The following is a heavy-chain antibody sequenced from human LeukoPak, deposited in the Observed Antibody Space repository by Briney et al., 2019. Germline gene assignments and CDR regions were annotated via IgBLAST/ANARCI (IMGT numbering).Heavy chain of an antibody. J-gene: IGHJ4*02. V-gene: IGHV3-33*01. CDR3: ARDRAEYSSSWPPFDY. D-gene: IGHD6-13*01. CDR1: GFTFSSYG. CDR2: IWYDGSNK. Sequence: PGRSLRLSCAASGFTFSSYGMHWVRQAPGKGLEWVAVIWYDGSNKYYADSEKGRFTISRDNSKNTLYLQMNSLRAEDTAVYYCARDRAEYSSSWPPFDYWGQGTLVTVSS.